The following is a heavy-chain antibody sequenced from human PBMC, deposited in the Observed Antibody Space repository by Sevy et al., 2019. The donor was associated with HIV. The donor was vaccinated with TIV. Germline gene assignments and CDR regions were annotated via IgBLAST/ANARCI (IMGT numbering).Heavy chain of an antibody. CDR1: GFTFSDYA. Sequence: GGSLRLSCAASGFTFSDYAMHWVRQAPGKGLEWVAVISHDGFNQYYADSVKGRLTISRDSSKTTLYLEMHSLRAEDTALYYCARDRRAGYSSNWYRDFDYWGQGTLVTVS. V-gene: IGHV3-30*04. J-gene: IGHJ4*02. CDR3: ARDRRAGYSSNWYRDFDY. CDR2: ISHDGFNQ. D-gene: IGHD6-13*01.